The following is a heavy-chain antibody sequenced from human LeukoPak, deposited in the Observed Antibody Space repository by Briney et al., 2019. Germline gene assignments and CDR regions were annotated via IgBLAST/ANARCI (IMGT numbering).Heavy chain of an antibody. D-gene: IGHD6-6*01. CDR3: ARVKGYDSSSPGLEY. Sequence: ASVKVSCKASGYTFTGYSMHWVRQAPGEGLEWMAVINPKSGGTSYAQKFQGRVTMTRDTSISTAYMELSRMRSDDTAVYYCARVKGYDSSSPGLEYWGQGTLVTVSS. CDR1: GYTFTGYS. V-gene: IGHV1-2*02. CDR2: INPKSGGT. J-gene: IGHJ4*02.